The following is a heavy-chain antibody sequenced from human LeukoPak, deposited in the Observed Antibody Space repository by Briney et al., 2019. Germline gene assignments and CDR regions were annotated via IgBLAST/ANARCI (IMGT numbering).Heavy chain of an antibody. CDR2: IYSGGST. CDR1: GGSISGSY. V-gene: IGHV4-4*09. CDR3: VRRGGRFDT. J-gene: IGHJ5*02. Sequence: SETLSLTCTVSGGSISGSYWSWIRQPPGKGLEWIGYIYSGGSTNYNPSLKSRVTIEVDTSRNQFSLKLSSVTAADTAVYYCVRRGGRFDTWGQGTLVTVSS.